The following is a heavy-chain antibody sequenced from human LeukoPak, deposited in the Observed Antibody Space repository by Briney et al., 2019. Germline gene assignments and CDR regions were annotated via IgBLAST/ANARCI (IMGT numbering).Heavy chain of an antibody. J-gene: IGHJ5*02. CDR1: GGTFSSYA. CDR3: ARSGVGDYSNAFDP. Sequence: SVKVSCKASGGTFSSYAISWVRQAPGQGLEWMGGIIPIFGTANYAQKFQGRVTITTDESTSTAYMELSSLRSEDTAVYYCARSGVGDYSNAFDPWSQGTLVTVSS. CDR2: IIPIFGTA. D-gene: IGHD4-11*01. V-gene: IGHV1-69*05.